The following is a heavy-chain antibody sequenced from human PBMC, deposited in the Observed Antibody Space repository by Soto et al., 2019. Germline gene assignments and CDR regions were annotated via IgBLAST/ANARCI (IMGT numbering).Heavy chain of an antibody. CDR3: ARKTGYISDWYYFDL. J-gene: IGHJ4*02. CDR1: GYNFINYY. D-gene: IGHD3-9*01. Sequence: ASMKVSCQASGYNFINYYMHWVRQAPGQGFEWMGRISPKSGGTNYAQKFQGRVSLTWDTSLKTAYMELSSLMSEDTAVYYCARKTGYISDWYYFDLWGQGTQVTVSS. V-gene: IGHV1-2*02. CDR2: ISPKSGGT.